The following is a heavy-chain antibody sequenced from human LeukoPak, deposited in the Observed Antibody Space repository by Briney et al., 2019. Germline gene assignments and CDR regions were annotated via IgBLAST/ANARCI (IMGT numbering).Heavy chain of an antibody. D-gene: IGHD5-24*01. Sequence: SETLSLTCTVSGGSISSYYWSWIRQPPGKGLEWIGYIYYSGSTNYNPSLKSRVTISVDTSKNQFSLKLSSVTAADTAVYYCAGSRDGYNYVWGQVILVTVSS. V-gene: IGHV4-59*01. J-gene: IGHJ4*02. CDR1: GGSISSYY. CDR2: IYYSGST. CDR3: AGSRDGYNYV.